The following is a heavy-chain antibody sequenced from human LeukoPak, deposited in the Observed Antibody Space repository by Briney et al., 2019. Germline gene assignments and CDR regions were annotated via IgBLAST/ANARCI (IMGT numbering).Heavy chain of an antibody. D-gene: IGHD4-17*01. V-gene: IGHV3-53*01. CDR2: IYSGGSA. Sequence: GGSLRLSCAASGFTVSTNYMSWVRQAPGKGPEWVSVIYSGGSAYYADSVKGRFTISRDNSKNTLYLQMNSLRAEDAAVYYCARDRSNYGDPYGMDVWGQGTTVTVSS. CDR3: ARDRSNYGDPYGMDV. CDR1: GFTVSTNY. J-gene: IGHJ6*02.